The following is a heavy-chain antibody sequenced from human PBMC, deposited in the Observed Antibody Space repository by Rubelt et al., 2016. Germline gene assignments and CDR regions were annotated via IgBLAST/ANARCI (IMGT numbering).Heavy chain of an antibody. D-gene: IGHD2-15*01. CDR1: GDTFTTYW. CDR2: IYPGDSDT. Sequence: EVQLVQSGAEVKKPGESLKISCKCSGDTFTTYWIGWVRQMPGKGLEWMGVIYPGDSDTSSNPSFQGHSTMSVDTSISTAFLELNSLQASDTAIYYCARQKGIVGAARYYFDYWGQGTLVTVSS. J-gene: IGHJ4*02. CDR3: ARQKGIVGAARYYFDY. V-gene: IGHV5-51*01.